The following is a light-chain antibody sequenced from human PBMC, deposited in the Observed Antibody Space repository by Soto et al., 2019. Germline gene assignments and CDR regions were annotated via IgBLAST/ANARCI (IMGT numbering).Light chain of an antibody. CDR1: SSDVGAYHS. Sequence: QSVLTQPPSASGSPGQSVTISCTGTSSDVGAYHSVSWYQQHPGKAPRLMIYEVNKRPSGVPDRFSGSKSGNMASLTVSGLQAEDEADYYCNSHGGSNNFWVFGGGTKVTVL. CDR2: EVN. CDR3: NSHGGSNNFWV. V-gene: IGLV2-8*01. J-gene: IGLJ3*02.